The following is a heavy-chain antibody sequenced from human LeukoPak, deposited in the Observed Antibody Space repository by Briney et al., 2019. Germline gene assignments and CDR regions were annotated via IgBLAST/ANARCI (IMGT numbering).Heavy chain of an antibody. V-gene: IGHV3-21*01. Sequence: GGSLTLSCAASGFTFSSYSMNWLRQAPGKGLKWVSSISSSNSYIYYADSVKGRFTISRDNAKNSLYLQMNSLRAEDTAVYYCARADYCSGGSCYPLHFDYWGQGTLVTVSS. CDR1: GFTFSSYS. J-gene: IGHJ4*02. CDR2: ISSSNSYI. CDR3: ARADYCSGGSCYPLHFDY. D-gene: IGHD2-15*01.